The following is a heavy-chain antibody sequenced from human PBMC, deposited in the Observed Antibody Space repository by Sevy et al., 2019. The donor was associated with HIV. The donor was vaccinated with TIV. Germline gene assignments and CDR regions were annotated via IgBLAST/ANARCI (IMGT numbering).Heavy chain of an antibody. J-gene: IGHJ4*02. CDR2: ITAYNYKT. V-gene: IGHV1-18*01. CDR1: GFTFTGYG. CDR3: SSGTYFRY. Sequence: ASVKVSCTASGFTFTGYGISWVRQAPGQGLEWMGWITAYNYKTNYAQKFQGRVTMTTDTSTNTAYMELTSLRSDDTAVYYCSSGTYFRYWGQGTLVPSPQ. D-gene: IGHD1-26*01.